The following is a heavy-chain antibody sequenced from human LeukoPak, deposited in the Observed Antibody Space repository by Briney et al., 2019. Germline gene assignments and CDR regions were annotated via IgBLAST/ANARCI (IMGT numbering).Heavy chain of an antibody. CDR2: VYNTGRT. CDR1: GDSMGTYY. Sequence: SETLSLTCTVTGDSMGTYYWSFIRQPPGKGLEWIGNVYNTGRTNYNPSLESRVTISVDTSKNQFSLRLNSVTAADTAVYYCARAVGDYGYGRYFDHWGQGTLVTVSS. CDR3: ARAVGDYGYGRYFDH. D-gene: IGHD5-12*01. J-gene: IGHJ4*02. V-gene: IGHV4-59*01.